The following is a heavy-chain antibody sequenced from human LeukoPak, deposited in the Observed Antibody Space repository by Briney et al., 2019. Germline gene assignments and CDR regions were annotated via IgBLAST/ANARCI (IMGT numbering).Heavy chain of an antibody. CDR1: GYSINNGYY. D-gene: IGHD2-21*02. Sequence: SETLSLTCTVSGYSINNGYYWGWIRQPPGQGLEWIGSIYHSGSTYYKPSLKSRVTISVDTSKNQFSLKLSSVTAADTAVYYCARVSYCGGDCYLYYFDYWGQGTLVTVSS. V-gene: IGHV4-38-2*02. J-gene: IGHJ4*02. CDR2: IYHSGST. CDR3: ARVSYCGGDCYLYYFDY.